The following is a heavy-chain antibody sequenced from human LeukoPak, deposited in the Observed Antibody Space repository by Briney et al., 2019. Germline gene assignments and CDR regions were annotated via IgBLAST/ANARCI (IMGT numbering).Heavy chain of an antibody. Sequence: SETLSLTCAVSGYSISSGYYWGWIRQPPGKGLEWLGSIYHSGSTYYNPSLKSRLTISVDTSKNQFSLKLSSVTAADTAVYYCARDLWRDYYGSGSVNWFDPWGQGTLVTVSS. V-gene: IGHV4-38-2*02. J-gene: IGHJ5*02. CDR3: ARDLWRDYYGSGSVNWFDP. CDR2: IYHSGST. CDR1: GYSISSGYY. D-gene: IGHD3-10*01.